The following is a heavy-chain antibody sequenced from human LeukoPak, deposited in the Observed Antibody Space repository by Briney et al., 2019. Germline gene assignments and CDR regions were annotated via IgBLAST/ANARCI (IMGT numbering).Heavy chain of an antibody. J-gene: IGHJ4*02. CDR2: IYYSGNT. D-gene: IGHD6-19*01. V-gene: IGHV4-59*08. CDR1: AGSISSYY. Sequence: SETLSLTCTVSAGSISSYYWSWLRQPPGEGREWIGYIYYSGNTNYNPSLKSRVTISIDTSKNQFSLKLSSVTAAGAAVYYCARRDISGWSFDYWGQGTLVTVSS. CDR3: ARRDISGWSFDY.